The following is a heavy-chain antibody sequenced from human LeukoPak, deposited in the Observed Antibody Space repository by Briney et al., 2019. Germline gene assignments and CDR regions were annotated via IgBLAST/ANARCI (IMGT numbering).Heavy chain of an antibody. V-gene: IGHV3-48*03. Sequence: GGSLRLSCAASGFTFSSYEMNWVRQAPGKGLEWISYISSSGSTIYYADSVKGRFTISRDNTKNSLYLQMNSLRAEDTAVYYCAGVLRFFDYWGQGTLVSVSS. CDR3: AGVLRFFDY. J-gene: IGHJ4*02. D-gene: IGHD3-3*01. CDR2: ISSSGSTI. CDR1: GFTFSSYE.